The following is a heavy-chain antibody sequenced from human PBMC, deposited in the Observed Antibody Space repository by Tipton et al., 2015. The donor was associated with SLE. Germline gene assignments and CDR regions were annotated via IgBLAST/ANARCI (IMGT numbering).Heavy chain of an antibody. CDR2: INHSGIT. Sequence: GLMKPSETLSLTCTVSGASIRSSNNYWDWIRQPPGKGLEWIGDINHSGITNYNPSLKSRVTISLDTSKSQFSLRVNSVTAADTAVYYCARPRRARDYTTSAAYYLDFWGQGTLVTVSS. CDR3: ARPRRARDYTTSAAYYLDF. V-gene: IGHV4-39*07. D-gene: IGHD2-2*02. CDR1: GASIRSSNNY. J-gene: IGHJ4*02.